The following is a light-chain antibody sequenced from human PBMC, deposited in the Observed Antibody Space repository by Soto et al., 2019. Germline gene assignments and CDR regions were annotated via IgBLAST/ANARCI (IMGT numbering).Light chain of an antibody. CDR2: GVT. Sequence: QSALTQPRSVSGSPGQSVTISCTGTNSDVGGFSYVSWYQQLPGKAPKLIIYGVTKRPSGVPDRFSGSKSGNTASLTISGLQAEDAADYYCCSYAGSSQVFGTGTKVNVL. J-gene: IGLJ1*01. CDR3: CSYAGSSQV. V-gene: IGLV2-11*01. CDR1: NSDVGGFSY.